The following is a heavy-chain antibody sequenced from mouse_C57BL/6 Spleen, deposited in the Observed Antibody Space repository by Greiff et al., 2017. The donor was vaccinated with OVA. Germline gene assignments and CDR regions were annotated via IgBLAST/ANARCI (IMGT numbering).Heavy chain of an antibody. V-gene: IGHV1-69*01. CDR3: ARRYPNWYFDV. J-gene: IGHJ1*03. Sequence: QVQLQQPGAELVMPGASVKLSCKASGYTFTSYWMHWDKPRPGQGLEWIGEIDPSDSYTNYNQKFKGKSTLTVDKSSSTAYMQLSSLPSEDSAVYYGARRYPNWYFDVWGTGTTVTVSS. CDR2: IDPSDSYT. D-gene: IGHD1-1*01. CDR1: GYTFTSYW.